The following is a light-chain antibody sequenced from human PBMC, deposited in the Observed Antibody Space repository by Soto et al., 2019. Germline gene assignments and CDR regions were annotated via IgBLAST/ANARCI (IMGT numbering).Light chain of an antibody. CDR2: GAS. V-gene: IGKV3-15*01. J-gene: IGKJ5*01. Sequence: EIVMTQSPATLSVSPGEEATLSCRASQSVRSNLAWYQQKPGQAPRLLIYGASTRATGIPARFSGSGSGTDFTLTISSLEPEDFAVYYCQQRSNWPPITFGQGTRLEI. CDR3: QQRSNWPPIT. CDR1: QSVRSN.